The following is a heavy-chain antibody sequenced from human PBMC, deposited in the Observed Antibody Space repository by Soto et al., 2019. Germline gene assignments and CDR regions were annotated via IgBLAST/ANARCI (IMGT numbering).Heavy chain of an antibody. Sequence: PGGSLRLSCAASGFTFSSYSMNWVRQAPGKGLEWVSSISSSSSYIYYADSVKGRFTISRDNAKNSLYLQMNSLRAEDTAVYYCARDPPMVRGVTIPNRGDYWGQGTLVTVSS. CDR1: GFTFSSYS. CDR3: ARDPPMVRGVTIPNRGDY. V-gene: IGHV3-21*01. D-gene: IGHD3-10*01. CDR2: ISSSSSYI. J-gene: IGHJ4*02.